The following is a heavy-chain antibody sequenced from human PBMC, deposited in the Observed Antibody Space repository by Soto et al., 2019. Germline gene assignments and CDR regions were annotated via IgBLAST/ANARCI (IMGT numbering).Heavy chain of an antibody. J-gene: IGHJ6*02. CDR2: ISYDGSNK. Sequence: GGSLRLSCAASGFTFSSYAMHWVRQAPGKGLEWVAVISYDGSNKYYADSVKGRFTISRDNSKNTLYLQMNSLRAEDTAVYYCARELSSSAAWYYYYGMDVWGQGTTVTVSS. CDR3: ARELSSSAAWYYYYGMDV. CDR1: GFTFSSYA. D-gene: IGHD6-6*01. V-gene: IGHV3-30-3*01.